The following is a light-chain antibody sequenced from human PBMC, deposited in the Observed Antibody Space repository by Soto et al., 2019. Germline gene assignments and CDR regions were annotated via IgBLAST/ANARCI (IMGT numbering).Light chain of an antibody. CDR1: QSVSSY. J-gene: IGKJ4*01. CDR3: QQSYSIPPLT. CDR2: AAS. V-gene: IGKV1-39*01. Sequence: DIQMTQSPSSLSASVGDRVTIICRASQSVSSYLNWYQQKPGKAPKLLISAASSLQSGVPSRFSGSGSGTHFTLTISSLQPEDFATYYCQQSYSIPPLTFGGGTKVDTK.